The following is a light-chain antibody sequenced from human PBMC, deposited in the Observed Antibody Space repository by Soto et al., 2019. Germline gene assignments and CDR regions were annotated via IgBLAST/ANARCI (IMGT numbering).Light chain of an antibody. J-gene: IGKJ1*01. Sequence: DIVMTRSAVTLSVSPGERATLSCRASQSVRSNLAWYPQKPGQAPSILIYGAFTRATGIPTRLSGTGSGTEFTLTISSLKSEEVALYDGQRYNDWPLTFGRGTKVDIK. CDR2: GAF. CDR3: QRYNDWPLT. CDR1: QSVRSN. V-gene: IGKV3-15*01.